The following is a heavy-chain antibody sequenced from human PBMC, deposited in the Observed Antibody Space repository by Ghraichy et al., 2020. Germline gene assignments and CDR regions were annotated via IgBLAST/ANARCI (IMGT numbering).Heavy chain of an antibody. V-gene: IGHV3-21*01. Sequence: LSLTCAASGFAFSIYGMNWVRQAPGKGLEWVSFISASGTYIYYADSVKGRFTISRDNAEKSLYLEMKSLRAEDTAVYFCARDLFRELERPGWLDPWGQGTLVTVSS. CDR3: ARDLFRELERPGWLDP. CDR2: ISASGTYI. J-gene: IGHJ5*02. D-gene: IGHD1-1*01. CDR1: GFAFSIYG.